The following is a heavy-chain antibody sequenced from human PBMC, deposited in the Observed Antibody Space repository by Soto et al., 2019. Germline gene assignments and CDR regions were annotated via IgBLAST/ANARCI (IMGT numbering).Heavy chain of an antibody. CDR1: GFTFSSYG. CDR2: IWYDGSNK. Sequence: QVQLVESGGGVVQPGRSLRLSCAASGFTFSSYGMHWVRQAPGKGLEGVAVIWYDGSNKYYADAVKGRFTISRDNSKNTLYLQMNSLRAEDTAVYYCARDSQAARLHFEYWGQGTLVTVSS. D-gene: IGHD6-6*01. CDR3: ARDSQAARLHFEY. J-gene: IGHJ4*02. V-gene: IGHV3-33*01.